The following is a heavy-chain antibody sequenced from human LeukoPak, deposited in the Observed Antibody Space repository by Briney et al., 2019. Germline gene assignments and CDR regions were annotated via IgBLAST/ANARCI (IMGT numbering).Heavy chain of an antibody. CDR3: ARGHGYSSSWGDY. Sequence: ASVKVSCKASGYTFTGCYMHWVRQAPGQGLEWMGWINPNSGGTNYAQKFQGRVTMTRDTSISTAYMELSRLRSGDTAVYYCARGHGYSSSWGDYWGQGTLVTVSS. CDR1: GYTFTGCY. D-gene: IGHD6-13*01. CDR2: INPNSGGT. V-gene: IGHV1-2*02. J-gene: IGHJ4*02.